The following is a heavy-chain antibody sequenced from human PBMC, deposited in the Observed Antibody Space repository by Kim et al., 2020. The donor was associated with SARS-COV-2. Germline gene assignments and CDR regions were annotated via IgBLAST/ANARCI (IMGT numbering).Heavy chain of an antibody. CDR2: ISDDETYK. Sequence: GGSLRLSCAASGFSFSSRGMHWVRQAPGKGLEWVAVISDDETYKNYGDSVKGRFTISRDNSKNTVDLQMNSLRVEDTAVYYCARAREKYFYYLGQGTLV. V-gene: IGHV3-30*03. CDR1: GFSFSSRG. J-gene: IGHJ4*02. CDR3: ARAREKYFYY.